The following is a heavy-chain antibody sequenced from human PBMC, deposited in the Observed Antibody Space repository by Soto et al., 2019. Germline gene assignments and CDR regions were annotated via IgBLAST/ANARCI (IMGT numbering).Heavy chain of an antibody. CDR1: GFTFSTYE. Sequence: PGGSLRLSCAACGFTFSTYEMNWVRQAPGKGLQWVSYINRSGDTKHYADSAKGRFTISRDNAKNSLYLQMNSLRAEDTALYYCVSVNGYFESRGQGTLVTV. CDR2: INRSGDTK. CDR3: VSVNGYFES. D-gene: IGHD2-8*01. V-gene: IGHV3-48*03. J-gene: IGHJ4*02.